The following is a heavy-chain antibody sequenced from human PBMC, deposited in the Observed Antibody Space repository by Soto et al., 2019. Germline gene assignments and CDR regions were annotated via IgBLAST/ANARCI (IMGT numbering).Heavy chain of an antibody. CDR3: ARRDTSGFLRYFDN. CDR2: IVPNVGTV. CDR1: GGTFSSFINYP. D-gene: IGHD3-3*01. J-gene: IGHJ4*02. Sequence: SSVKVSCKSSGGTFSSFINYPLNWVRQAPGQGLEWMGGIVPNVGTVNYAQKFRGKVTITADKSTGTAYMELSSLRSEDTALYYCARRDTSGFLRYFDNWGQGTQVTVSS. V-gene: IGHV1-69*06.